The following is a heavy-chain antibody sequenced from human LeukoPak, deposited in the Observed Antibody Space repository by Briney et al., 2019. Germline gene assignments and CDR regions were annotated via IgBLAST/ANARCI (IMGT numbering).Heavy chain of an antibody. V-gene: IGHV3-7*04. Sequence: GGSLRLSCAASGFTFSSYWMSWVRQAPGKGLEWVANIKQDGSEKYYVDSVKGRFTTSRDNAKNSLYLQMNSLRAEDTAVYYCASDREYYYGSGSFDYWGQGTLVTVSS. CDR1: GFTFSSYW. J-gene: IGHJ4*02. CDR2: IKQDGSEK. D-gene: IGHD3-10*01. CDR3: ASDREYYYGSGSFDY.